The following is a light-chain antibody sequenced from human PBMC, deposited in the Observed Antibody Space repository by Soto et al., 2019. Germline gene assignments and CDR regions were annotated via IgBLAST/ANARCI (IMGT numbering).Light chain of an antibody. V-gene: IGKV1-33*01. Sequence: DIQMTQSPSPLSASVGDRVTITCQASQDISNYLNWYQQKPGKAPKLLIYDASNLETGVPSRFSGSGSGTDFTFTISSLQPEDIATYYCQQYDNLLLITFGQGTRLEIK. CDR2: DAS. J-gene: IGKJ5*01. CDR1: QDISNY. CDR3: QQYDNLLLIT.